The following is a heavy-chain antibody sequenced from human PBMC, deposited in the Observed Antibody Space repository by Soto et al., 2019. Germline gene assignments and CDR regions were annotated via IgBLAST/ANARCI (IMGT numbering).Heavy chain of an antibody. CDR3: AHSRRLWFGEFYYMDV. Sequence: ASVKVSCKASGYAFTSYAMHWVRQAPGQRLEWMGWINAGNGNTKYSQKFQGRLTITKDTSKNQVVLTMTNMDPVDTATYYCAHSRRLWFGEFYYMDVWGKGTTVTVSS. V-gene: IGHV1-3*01. CDR1: GYAFTSYA. CDR2: INAGNGNT. J-gene: IGHJ6*03. D-gene: IGHD3-10*01.